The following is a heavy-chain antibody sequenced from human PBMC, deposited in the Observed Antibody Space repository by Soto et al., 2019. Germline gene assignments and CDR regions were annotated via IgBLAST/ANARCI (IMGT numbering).Heavy chain of an antibody. V-gene: IGHV3-11*01. D-gene: IGHD1-20*01. CDR1: GFTFGGFY. Sequence: QVQLVESGGGSVKPGGSLRLSCAASGFTFGGFYMGWIRQAPGRGLEWVSFISGSGGIIYLADSVKGRFAISRDNTKNSRYLQMNSLRAEDTAVYYCMKGGRYTKNSLDYWGQGTLVTVSS. J-gene: IGHJ4*02. CDR3: MKGGRYTKNSLDY. CDR2: ISGSGGII.